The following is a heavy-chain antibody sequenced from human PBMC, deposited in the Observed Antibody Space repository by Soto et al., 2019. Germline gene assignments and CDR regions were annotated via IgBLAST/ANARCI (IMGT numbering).Heavy chain of an antibody. Sequence: ELVQSGAVVKKPGSSVKVSCKASGGTFSSYAFSWVRQAPGQGLEWMGGIIPIFGTVYYAPQFQGRLTITADESTDTAYTELTSLTSEDSAVYYCATDEDYADYGPDEYYYYYCSMDLWGRGTTVIVSS. V-gene: IGHV1-69*01. J-gene: IGHJ6*02. CDR2: IIPIFGTV. D-gene: IGHD4-17*01. CDR3: ATDEDYADYGPDEYYYYYCSMDL. CDR1: GGTFSSYA.